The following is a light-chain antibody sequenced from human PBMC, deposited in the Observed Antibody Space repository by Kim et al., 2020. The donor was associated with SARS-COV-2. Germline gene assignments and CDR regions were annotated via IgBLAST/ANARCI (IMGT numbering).Light chain of an antibody. J-gene: IGLJ2*01. CDR1: RSNIGSNA. CDR3: AAWDDRLYVV. Sequence: SELTQPPSASETPGQRVTISCSGSRSNIGSNAVNWYQQLPGTAPKLLIYNNDQRPSGVPDRFSGSKSGTSASLAISGLQSEDEADYYCAAWDDRLYVVFGGGTQLTVL. V-gene: IGLV1-44*01. CDR2: NND.